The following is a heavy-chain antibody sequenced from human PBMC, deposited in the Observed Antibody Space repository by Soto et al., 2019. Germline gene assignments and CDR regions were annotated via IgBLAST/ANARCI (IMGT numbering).Heavy chain of an antibody. J-gene: IGHJ4*01. CDR3: VKSPPGYILGDF. CDR2: IWYDGSNA. V-gene: IGHV3-33*03. D-gene: IGHD5-12*01. Sequence: GGSLRLSCATSGFTFSSYGMHWVRQAPGKGLEWVAVIWYDGSNAYYADSVKGRFTISRDNAKNSLYLQIDSLRAEDTALYYCVKSPPGYILGDFWGHGTLVTVS. CDR1: GFTFSSYG.